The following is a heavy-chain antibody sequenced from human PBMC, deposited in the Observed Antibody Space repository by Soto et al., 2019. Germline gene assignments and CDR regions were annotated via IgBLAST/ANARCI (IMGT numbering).Heavy chain of an antibody. CDR1: GDTFTSYY. J-gene: IGHJ6*02. D-gene: IGHD2-2*01. CDR3: ILDCTSMSCYGDLGVDV. CDR2: IIPVFGRA. Sequence: QVRLVQSGAEVKAPGASVKVSCKAPGDTFTSYYMHWVRQAPGHGLEWMGVIIPVFGRATYAEKFPGRVTIIADDSTSTVYMELSGLKSEVTAVYYCILDCTSMSCYGDLGVDVWGQGTTVTVSS. V-gene: IGHV1-46*01.